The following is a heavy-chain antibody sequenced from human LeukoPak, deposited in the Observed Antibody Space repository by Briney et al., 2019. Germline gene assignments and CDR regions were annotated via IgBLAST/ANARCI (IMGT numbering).Heavy chain of an antibody. CDR2: MYYSGST. D-gene: IGHD6-19*01. CDR3: ARDPPGGSGWFGVPSLGY. V-gene: IGHV4-39*07. CDR1: GGSISSSSYY. J-gene: IGHJ4*02. Sequence: PSETLSLTCTVSGGSISSSSYYWGWICQPPGKGVGGFGSMYYSGSTYYNPSLKSRVTISVDATKNHFSLKLNSVTAADTAVYYCARDPPGGSGWFGVPSLGYWGQGTLVTVSS.